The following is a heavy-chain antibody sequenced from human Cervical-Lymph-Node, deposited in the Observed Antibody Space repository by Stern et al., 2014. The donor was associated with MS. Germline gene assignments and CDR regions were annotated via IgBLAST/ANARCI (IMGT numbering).Heavy chain of an antibody. D-gene: IGHD4-17*01. J-gene: IGHJ4*02. Sequence: VHLVESGGGVVQPGRSLRLSCAASGFTFSSYAMHWVRQAPGTGLEWVAVISYDGSNKYYADSVKGRFTISRDNSKNTLYLQMNSLRAEDTAVYYCARVAGDYEFDYWGQGTLVTVSS. CDR1: GFTFSSYA. V-gene: IGHV3-30-3*01. CDR3: ARVAGDYEFDY. CDR2: ISYDGSNK.